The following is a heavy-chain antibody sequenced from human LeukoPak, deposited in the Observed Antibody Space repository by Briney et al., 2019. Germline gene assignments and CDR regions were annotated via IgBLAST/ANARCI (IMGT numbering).Heavy chain of an antibody. J-gene: IGHJ5*02. V-gene: IGHV1-69*04. CDR1: GGTFSIYA. D-gene: IGHD3-10*01. CDR3: ARESVPNRSGSFNWFDP. CDR2: IFPILGIA. Sequence: GASVKVSCKSSGGTFSIYAISWVRQAPGQGLEWMGRIFPILGIANYAQKFQGRVTITADKSTSTAYMELSSLRSEDTVVYYCARESVPNRSGSFNWFDPWGQGTLVTVPS.